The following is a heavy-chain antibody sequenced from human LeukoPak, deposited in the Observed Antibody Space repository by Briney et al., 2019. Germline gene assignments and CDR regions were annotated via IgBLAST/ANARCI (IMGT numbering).Heavy chain of an antibody. V-gene: IGHV4-59*01. CDR3: AGAYYSFQH. CDR2: IYYSGST. Sequence: SETLSLTCAVCGGSFSGYYWSWIRQPPGKGLEWIGYIYYSGSTNYNPSLKSRVTISVDTSKNQFSLKLSSVTAADTAVYYCAGAYYSFQHWGQGTLVTVSS. J-gene: IGHJ1*01. CDR1: GGSFSGYY. D-gene: IGHD4-11*01.